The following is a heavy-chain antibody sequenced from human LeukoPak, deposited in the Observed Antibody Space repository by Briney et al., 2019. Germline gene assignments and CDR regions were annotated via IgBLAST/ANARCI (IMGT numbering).Heavy chain of an antibody. J-gene: IGHJ4*02. V-gene: IGHV4-59*02. D-gene: IGHD2-21*02. CDR2: MSYSGRT. CDR3: ARGYCRDDICQVFPY. Sequence: SSETLSLTCTVSGGSVSSYYWSWIRQTPEKGLEWIGYMSYSGRTDYGPSLKSRVTMSVDTSKNQFSLKMSYVTAADTGVYYCARGYCRDDICQVFPYWGQGTLVTVSS. CDR1: GGSVSSYY.